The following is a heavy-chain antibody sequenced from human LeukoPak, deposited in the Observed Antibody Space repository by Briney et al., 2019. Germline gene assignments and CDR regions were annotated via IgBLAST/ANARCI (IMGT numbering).Heavy chain of an antibody. CDR3: ARDYRPRLAGGFDY. CDR1: GFTFSSYG. CDR2: IWYDGSNK. V-gene: IGHV3-33*01. J-gene: IGHJ4*02. Sequence: PGRSLRLSCAASGFTFSSYGMHWVRQAPGKGLEWVAVIWYDGSNKYYADSVKGRFTISRDNSKNTLYLQMNSLRAEDTAVYYCARDYRPRLAGGFDYWGQGTLVTVSS. D-gene: IGHD3-16*01.